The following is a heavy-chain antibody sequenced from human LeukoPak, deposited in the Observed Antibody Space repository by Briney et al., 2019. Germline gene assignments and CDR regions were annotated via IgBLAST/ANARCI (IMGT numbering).Heavy chain of an antibody. CDR2: IREDGTEK. CDR1: GFTFSGAW. J-gene: IGHJ4*02. D-gene: IGHD7-27*01. CDR3: ARHVGISF. Sequence: GGSLRLSCTAAGFTFSGAWMTWVRQAPGKGLEWVANIREDGTEKNYVDSVKGRFTISRDNDQNSLFLQMSNLRDDDTAIYYCARHVGISFWGQGTLVTVSS. V-gene: IGHV3-7*01.